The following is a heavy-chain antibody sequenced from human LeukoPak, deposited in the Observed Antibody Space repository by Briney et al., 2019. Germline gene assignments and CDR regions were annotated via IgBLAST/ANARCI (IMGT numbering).Heavy chain of an antibody. V-gene: IGHV5-51*01. CDR2: IYPGDSDT. CDR3: ARQLVAAQHFDY. D-gene: IGHD6-6*01. J-gene: IGHJ4*02. Sequence: GESLKISCKGSGYRFATSWHGWVRQMPGKGLEWMGIIYPGDSDTRYSPSFQGQVTISADKSINTAYQQWGSLKASDTAMYYCARQLVAAQHFDYWGQGTLVSVSS. CDR1: GYRFATSW.